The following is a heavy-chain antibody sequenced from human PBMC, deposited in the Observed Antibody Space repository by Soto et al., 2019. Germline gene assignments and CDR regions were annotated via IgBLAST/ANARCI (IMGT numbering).Heavy chain of an antibody. D-gene: IGHD3-10*01. J-gene: IGHJ6*03. CDR3: ARGLIVWFGELSRRGGPYYYMDV. V-gene: IGHV4-34*01. CDR1: GASFSGYQ. CDR2: INDSGNI. Sequence: PSETLSLTCAVYGASFSGYQLTWIRQTPGKGLEWIGEINDSGNINYNPSLKSRVTISLDTPKKQISLKLSSVTAADSAVYYCARGLIVWFGELSRRGGPYYYMDVWGKGTTVTVSS.